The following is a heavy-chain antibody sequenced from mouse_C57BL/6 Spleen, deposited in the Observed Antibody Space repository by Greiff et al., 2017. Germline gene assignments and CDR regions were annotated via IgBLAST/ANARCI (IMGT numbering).Heavy chain of an antibody. CDR3: ARDFDYDRDWYFDV. J-gene: IGHJ1*03. Sequence: EVNVVESGGGLVKPGGSLKLSCAASGFTFSSYAMSWVRQTPEKRLEWVATISDGGSYTYYPDNVKGRFTISRDNAKNNLYLQMSHLKSEDTAMYYCARDFDYDRDWYFDVWGTGTTVTVSS. CDR1: GFTFSSYA. D-gene: IGHD2-4*01. V-gene: IGHV5-4*01. CDR2: ISDGGSYT.